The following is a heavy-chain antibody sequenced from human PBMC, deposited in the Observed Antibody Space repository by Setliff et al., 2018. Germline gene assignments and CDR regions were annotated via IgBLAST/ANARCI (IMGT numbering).Heavy chain of an antibody. Sequence: SETLSLTCSVSGGSISSSSSYWGWIRQPPGKGLEWIGSIYYTGTTYYNPSLKSRITISVDTSKNQFSLKLNSVTAADTAVYYCARHNVGATYFDYWGQGTLVTSPQ. CDR3: ARHNVGATYFDY. V-gene: IGHV4-39*01. CDR2: IYYTGTT. D-gene: IGHD1-26*01. J-gene: IGHJ4*02. CDR1: GGSISSSSSY.